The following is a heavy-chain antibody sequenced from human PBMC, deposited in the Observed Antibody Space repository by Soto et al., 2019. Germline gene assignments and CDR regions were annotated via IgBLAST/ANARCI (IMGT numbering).Heavy chain of an antibody. J-gene: IGHJ6*02. CDR1: GFTFSSYA. CDR3: ARTTGYSSSWFDDYYGMDV. CDR2: ISYDGSNK. D-gene: IGHD6-13*01. V-gene: IGHV3-30-3*01. Sequence: LRLSCAASGFTFSSYAMHWVRQAPGKGLEWVAVISYDGSNKYYADSVKGRFTISRDNSKNTLYLQMNSLRAEDTAVYYCARTTGYSSSWFDDYYGMDVWGQGTTVTVSS.